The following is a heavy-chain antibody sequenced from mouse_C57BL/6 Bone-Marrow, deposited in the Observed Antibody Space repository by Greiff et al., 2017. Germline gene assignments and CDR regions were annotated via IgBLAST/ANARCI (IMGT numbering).Heavy chain of an antibody. Sequence: VHVKQSGAELVRPGASVKLSCTASGFNIKDDYMHWVKQRPEKGLEWIGWIDPENGDTEYASKFQGKATITADTSSNTAYLQLSSLTSEDTAVYYCTTRGNYGTYYFDYWGQGTTLTVSS. CDR1: GFNIKDDY. J-gene: IGHJ2*01. V-gene: IGHV14-4*01. CDR3: TTRGNYGTYYFDY. CDR2: IDPENGDT. D-gene: IGHD2-1*01.